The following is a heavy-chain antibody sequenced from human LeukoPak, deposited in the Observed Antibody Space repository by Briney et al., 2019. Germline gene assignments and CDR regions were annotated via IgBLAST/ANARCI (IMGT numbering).Heavy chain of an antibody. CDR1: GFTFSSYW. CDR3: ARWVPAALRTFDY. J-gene: IGHJ4*02. V-gene: IGHV3-7*01. Sequence: GGSLRLSCAASGFTFSSYWMSWVRQAPGKGLEWVANIKQDGSEKYYVDSVKGRFTISRDNAKNSLYLQMNSLRAEDTAVYYCARWVPAALRTFDYWGQGTLVTVSS. CDR2: IKQDGSEK. D-gene: IGHD2-2*01.